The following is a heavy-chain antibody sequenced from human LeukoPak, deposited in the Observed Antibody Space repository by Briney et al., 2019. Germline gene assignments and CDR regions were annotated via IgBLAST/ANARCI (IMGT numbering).Heavy chain of an antibody. V-gene: IGHV4-38-2*02. CDR1: GYSISSGYY. Sequence: SETLSLTCTVSGYSISSGYYWGWIRQPPGKGLEWIGSIYHSGSTYYNPSLKSRVTISVDTSKNQFSLKLSSVTAADTAVYYCARDHSYSSSWYPWFDPWGQGTLVTVSS. CDR3: ARDHSYSSSWYPWFDP. J-gene: IGHJ5*02. CDR2: IYHSGST. D-gene: IGHD6-13*01.